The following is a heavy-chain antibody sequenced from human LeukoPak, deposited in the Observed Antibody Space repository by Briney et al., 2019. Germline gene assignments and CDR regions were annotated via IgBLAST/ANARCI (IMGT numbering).Heavy chain of an antibody. CDR2: ISGSGGST. D-gene: IGHD6-6*01. Sequence: PGGSLRLSCAASGFTFSSYAMSWVRQAPGKGLEWVSAISGSGGSTYYADSVKGRITISRDNSKNTLYLQMNSLRAEDTAVYYCAKDPHSFIAARGYFDYWGQGTLVTVSS. J-gene: IGHJ4*02. V-gene: IGHV3-23*01. CDR3: AKDPHSFIAARGYFDY. CDR1: GFTFSSYA.